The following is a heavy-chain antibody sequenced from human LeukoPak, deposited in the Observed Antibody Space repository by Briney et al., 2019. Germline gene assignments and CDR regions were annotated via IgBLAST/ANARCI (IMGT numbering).Heavy chain of an antibody. V-gene: IGHV4-38-2*02. J-gene: IGHJ5*02. CDR3: AGLIRPGWFDP. CDR2: IYYSGST. Sequence: SETLSLTCTVSGYSISSGYYWGWIRQPPGKGLEWIANIYYSGSTYYNPSLKSRVTISVDTSKNQFSLKLSSVTAADTAVYYCAGLIRPGWFDPWGQGTLVTVSS. D-gene: IGHD1-14*01. CDR1: GYSISSGYY.